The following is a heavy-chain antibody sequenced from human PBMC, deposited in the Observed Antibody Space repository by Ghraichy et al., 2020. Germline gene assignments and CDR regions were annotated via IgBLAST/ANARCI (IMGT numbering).Heavy chain of an antibody. D-gene: IGHD1-26*01. J-gene: IGHJ4*02. CDR1: DGSFSGYY. Sequence: TLSLTCAVYDGSFSGYYWNWIRQSPGKGLEWIGEINHSGDSNYNPSLKSRVTMSVDMSKNQFSLKVNSVTAADTAVYYCARVAPLTSRSGKIRVRHYFFDSWGQGTLVTVSS. CDR2: INHSGDS. CDR3: ARVAPLTSRSGKIRVRHYFFDS. V-gene: IGHV4-34*01.